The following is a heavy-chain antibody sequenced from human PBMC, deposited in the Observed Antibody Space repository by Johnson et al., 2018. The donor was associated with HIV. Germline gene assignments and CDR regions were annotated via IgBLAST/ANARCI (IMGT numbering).Heavy chain of an antibody. V-gene: IGHV3-NL1*01. CDR2: LYRSGST. D-gene: IGHD1-26*01. Sequence: QVQLVESGGGVVQPGGSLRLSCAASGFTFSSYGMHWVRQAPGKGLEWVSALYRSGSTYYVDSVKGRFTISRDNSKNTLYLQMNSLRAEDTAVYYCAKGFGASSGAFDIWGQGTMVTVSS. CDR1: GFTFSSYG. CDR3: AKGFGASSGAFDI. J-gene: IGHJ3*02.